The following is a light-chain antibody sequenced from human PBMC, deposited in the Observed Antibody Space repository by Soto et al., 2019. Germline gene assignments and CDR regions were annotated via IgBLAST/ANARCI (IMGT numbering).Light chain of an antibody. CDR2: AAS. CDR1: QSLNSNF. V-gene: IGKV3-20*01. J-gene: IGKJ2*01. Sequence: LTQSPGTLSLSPGESATLSCRASQSLNSNFLAWYQQKPGQAPRLLVYAASSRATGIPDRFSGSASGTVFTLTISRLEPEDFAVYYCQQYDTSPPRYTFGQGTKLEIK. CDR3: QQYDTSPPRYT.